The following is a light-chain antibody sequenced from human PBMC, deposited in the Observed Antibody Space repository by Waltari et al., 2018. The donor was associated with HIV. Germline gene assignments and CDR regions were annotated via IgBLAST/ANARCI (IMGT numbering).Light chain of an antibody. CDR1: SSNLGIST. CDR3: AAWDDRLNGPV. Sequence: QSVLAQPPSASGTPGQRITISCSGSSSNLGISTLNWYQQLPGTAPKLLIYSNNQRPSGVPDRFSGSKSGTSASLAISGLQSEDEGDYYCAAWDDRLNGPVFGGGTKLTVL. J-gene: IGLJ2*01. V-gene: IGLV1-44*01. CDR2: SNN.